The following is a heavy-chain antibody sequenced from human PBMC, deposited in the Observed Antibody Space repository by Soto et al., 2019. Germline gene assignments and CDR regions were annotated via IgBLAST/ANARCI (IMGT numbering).Heavy chain of an antibody. V-gene: IGHV4-30-4*01. CDR1: GAPISSGVYY. CDR2: IYYSGST. Sequence: TSETLSLTCTVSGAPISSGVYYWSWIRQPPGKGLEWIGYIYYSGSTYYNPSLKSRVTISVDTSKNQFSLKLSSVTAADTAVYYCARAPRGDSSGFFPPAFDIWGQGTMVTVSS. D-gene: IGHD3-22*01. CDR3: ARAPRGDSSGFFPPAFDI. J-gene: IGHJ3*02.